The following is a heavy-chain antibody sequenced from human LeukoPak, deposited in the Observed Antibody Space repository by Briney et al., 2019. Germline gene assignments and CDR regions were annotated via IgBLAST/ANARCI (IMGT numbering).Heavy chain of an antibody. CDR1: GFTFRPYG. Sequence: PWGPLRLSCAVSGFTFRPYGMHWVRQAPGKGLEGVAVISYDGSNKYYADSVKGRFTISRDNSKNTLYLQMNSLRAEDTAVYYCAKDKSNWGSTILDYWGQGTLVTVSS. CDR3: AKDKSNWGSTILDY. CDR2: ISYDGSNK. J-gene: IGHJ4*02. V-gene: IGHV3-30*19. D-gene: IGHD7-27*01.